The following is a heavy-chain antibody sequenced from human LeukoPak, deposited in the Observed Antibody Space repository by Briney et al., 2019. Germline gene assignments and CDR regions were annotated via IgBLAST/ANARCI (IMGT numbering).Heavy chain of an antibody. Sequence: GGSLRLSCAASGFTFSDYAMKWIRQAPGKGLEWVSTINSGRYSIYYANSVKGRFTISTDNAKNSLVLQMTTLRVDDSAVYYCARSKVGVNPVPDYWGQGTLVTVSS. CDR2: INSGRYSI. CDR3: ARSKVGVNPVPDY. D-gene: IGHD1-26*01. V-gene: IGHV3-21*01. J-gene: IGHJ4*02. CDR1: GFTFSDYA.